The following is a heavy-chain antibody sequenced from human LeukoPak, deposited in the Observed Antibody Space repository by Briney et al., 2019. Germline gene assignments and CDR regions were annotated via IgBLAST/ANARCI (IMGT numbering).Heavy chain of an antibody. J-gene: IGHJ6*03. CDR1: GGSISSYY. CDR2: IYYSGST. Sequence: PSETLSLTCTVSGGSISSYYWSWIRQPPGKGLEWIGYIYYSGSTNYNPSLKSRVTITIDTSKNKFSLKLSSVTAADTAVYYCARAAYYDFWSVHSGYYYYYYMDVWGKGTTVTVSS. CDR3: ARAAYYDFWSVHSGYYYYYYMDV. D-gene: IGHD3-3*01. V-gene: IGHV4-59*01.